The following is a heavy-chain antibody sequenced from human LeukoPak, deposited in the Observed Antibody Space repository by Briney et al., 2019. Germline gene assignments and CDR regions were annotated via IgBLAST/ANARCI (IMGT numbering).Heavy chain of an antibody. V-gene: IGHV1-2*02. CDR2: INPNSGGT. J-gene: IGHJ4*02. CDR1: GYTFTGYY. D-gene: IGHD6-25*01. CDR3: ARGGGRAYYFDY. Sequence: ASVTVSCKASGYTFTGYYMHWVRQAPGQGLEWMGWINPNSGGTNYAQKFQGRVTMTRHTSISTAYMELSRLRSDDTAVYYCARGGGRAYYFDYWGQGTLVTVSS.